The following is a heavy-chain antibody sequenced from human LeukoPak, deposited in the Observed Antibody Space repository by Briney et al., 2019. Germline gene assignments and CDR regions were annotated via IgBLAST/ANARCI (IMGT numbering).Heavy chain of an antibody. CDR2: IYTSGST. D-gene: IGHD6-13*01. Sequence: KPSETLSLTCTVPGGSISSYYWSWIRQPAGKGLEWIGRIYTSGSTIYHPSLKSRVTMSVDTSKNQFSLKLSSVTAADTAVYYCARDRLAAASNWFDPWGQGTLVTVSS. J-gene: IGHJ5*02. CDR3: ARDRLAAASNWFDP. CDR1: GGSISSYY. V-gene: IGHV4-4*07.